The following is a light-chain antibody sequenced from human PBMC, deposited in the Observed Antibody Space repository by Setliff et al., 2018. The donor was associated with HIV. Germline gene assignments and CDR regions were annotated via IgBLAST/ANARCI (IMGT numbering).Light chain of an antibody. CDR1: RSDVGAYNS. CDR2: DVS. J-gene: IGLJ1*01. V-gene: IGLV2-14*03. CDR3: SSYTSGSTRV. Sequence: QSVLTQPASVSGSPGQVITVSCTGTRSDVGAYNSVSWFQQHPGRAPKLIIFDVSSRPSGVSNRFSGSKFGNTASLTISGLQAEDEADYYCSSYTSGSTRVFGTGTKVTVL.